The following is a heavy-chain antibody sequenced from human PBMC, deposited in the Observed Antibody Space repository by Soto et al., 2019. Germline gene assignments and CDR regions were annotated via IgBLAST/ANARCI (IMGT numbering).Heavy chain of an antibody. D-gene: IGHD3-10*01. J-gene: IGHJ4*02. CDR1: GFTFGDYY. CDR3: EREGASGSHLLGGIDY. V-gene: IGHV3-11*01. Sequence: QVLLEESGGGLVKPGGSLRLSCAASGFTFGDYYMIWIRQAPGKGLDWVAYIGDSGGSMYYEDSVKGRFTISRDNAKNSLDLEMNSLRVEDTAVYYCEREGASGSHLLGGIDYWGQGILVTVSS. CDR2: IGDSGGSM.